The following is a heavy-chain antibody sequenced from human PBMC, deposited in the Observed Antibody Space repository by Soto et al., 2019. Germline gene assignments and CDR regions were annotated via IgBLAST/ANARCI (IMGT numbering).Heavy chain of an antibody. V-gene: IGHV4-34*01. CDR1: GGSFSGYY. J-gene: IGHJ6*02. CDR2: INHSGST. D-gene: IGHD6-13*01. CDR3: ASSRGYSSSWYDYYYGMDV. Sequence: PSETLSLTSAVYGGSFSGYYWSWIRQPPGKGLEWIGEINHSGSTNYNPSLKSRVTISVDTSKNQFSLKLSSVTAADTAVYYCASSRGYSSSWYDYYYGMDVWGQGTTVTVSS.